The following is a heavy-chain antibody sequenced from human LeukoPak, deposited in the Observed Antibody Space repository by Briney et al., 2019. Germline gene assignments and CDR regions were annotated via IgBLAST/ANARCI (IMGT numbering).Heavy chain of an antibody. CDR3: ATSYSYGPFDY. CDR2: ISSSGSTI. J-gene: IGHJ4*02. V-gene: IGHV3-11*01. CDR1: GFTFSDYY. D-gene: IGHD5-18*01. Sequence: GGSLRLSCAASGFTFSDYYMSWIRQAPGKGLEWVSYISSSGSTIYYADSVKGRFTISRDNAKNSLYLQMNSLRAEDTAVYYCATSYSYGPFDYWGQGTLVTVSS.